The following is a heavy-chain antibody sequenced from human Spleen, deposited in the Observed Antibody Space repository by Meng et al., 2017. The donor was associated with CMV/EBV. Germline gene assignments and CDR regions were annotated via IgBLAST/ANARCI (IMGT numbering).Heavy chain of an antibody. CDR1: GFSFGDYA. D-gene: IGHD6-6*01. V-gene: IGHV3-30*02. CDR2: IRSNGGDK. CDR3: AKDRPYSIDY. Sequence: GGSLRLSCAASGFSFGDYAMCWVRQAPGKGLEWVAFIRSNGGDKFYGDSVKGRFTISRDNSKNTLYLQMNSLRTADTAIYYCAKDRPYSIDYRGQGTLVTVSS. J-gene: IGHJ4*02.